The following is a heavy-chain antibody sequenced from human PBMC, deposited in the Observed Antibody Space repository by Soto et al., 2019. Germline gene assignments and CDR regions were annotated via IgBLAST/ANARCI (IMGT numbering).Heavy chain of an antibody. V-gene: IGHV4-59*01. CDR2: IYYTGST. CDR1: GVSINNYY. J-gene: IGHJ4*02. CDR3: ATVVSRGHLDY. D-gene: IGHD6-25*01. Sequence: SETLSLTCTVSGVSINNYYWTWIRQPPGKRLEWIGAIYYTGSTTYNPSLRSRVTSSVDTSKNQFSLSLTSVTAADTAVYFRATVVSRGHLDYWGQGTPVT.